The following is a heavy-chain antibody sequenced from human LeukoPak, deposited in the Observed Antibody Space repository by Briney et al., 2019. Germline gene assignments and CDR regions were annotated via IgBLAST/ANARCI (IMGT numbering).Heavy chain of an antibody. J-gene: IGHJ6*03. D-gene: IGHD6-13*01. CDR2: IYTSGST. Sequence: PSQTLSLTCTVSGGSISSGSYFWSWVRQPAGKGLEWIGRIYTSGSTNYTPSLKSRVTISLDTSKNQFSLNLISVTAADTAVYYCAREGSSGASYYMDVWGKGTTVTVSS. V-gene: IGHV4-61*02. CDR1: GGSISSGSYF. CDR3: AREGSSGASYYMDV.